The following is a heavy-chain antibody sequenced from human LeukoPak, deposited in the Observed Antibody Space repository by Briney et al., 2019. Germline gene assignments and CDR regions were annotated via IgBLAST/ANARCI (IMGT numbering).Heavy chain of an antibody. CDR3: ARTAAGTNWFDP. D-gene: IGHD6-13*01. CDR1: GGSFSGYY. CDR2: INHSGST. V-gene: IGHV4-34*01. J-gene: IGHJ5*02. Sequence: SETLSLTCAVYGGSFSGYYWSWIRQPPGKGLEWIGEINHSGSTNYNPSLKSRVTISVDTSKNQFSLKLSSVTAADTAMYYCARTAAGTNWFDPWGQGTLVTVSS.